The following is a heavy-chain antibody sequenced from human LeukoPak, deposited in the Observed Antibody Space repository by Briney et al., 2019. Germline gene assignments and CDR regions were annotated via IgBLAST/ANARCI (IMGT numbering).Heavy chain of an antibody. CDR2: INHSGST. D-gene: IGHD1-26*01. Sequence: SETLSLTCAVYGGSFSGYYWSWIRQPPGKGLEWIGEINHSGSTNYNPSLKSRVTISVDTSKNQFSLKLSSVTAADTAVYYCARKLGVGGTRPFDLWGQGTLVSISP. J-gene: IGHJ4*02. CDR1: GGSFSGYY. CDR3: ARKLGVGGTRPFDL. V-gene: IGHV4-34*01.